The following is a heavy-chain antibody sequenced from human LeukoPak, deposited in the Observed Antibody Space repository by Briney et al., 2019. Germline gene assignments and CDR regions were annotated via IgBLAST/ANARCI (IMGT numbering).Heavy chain of an antibody. CDR1: GASISSYY. CDR2: IYYSGST. D-gene: IGHD5-12*01. Sequence: SETLSLTCTVSGASISSYYWSWIRQPPGKGLEWIGYIYYSGSTNYNPSLKSRVTISVDTSKNQFSLKLSSVTAADTAVYYCARSQERGYSGYDFDFWGQGTLVTVSS. V-gene: IGHV4-59*01. J-gene: IGHJ4*02. CDR3: ARSQERGYSGYDFDF.